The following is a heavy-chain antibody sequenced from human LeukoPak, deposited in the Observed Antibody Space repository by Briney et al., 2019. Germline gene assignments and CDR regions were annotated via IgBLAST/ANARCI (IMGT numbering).Heavy chain of an antibody. D-gene: IGHD5/OR15-5a*01. CDR3: AKDFVYDDVDF. J-gene: IGHJ4*02. CDR2: ISGSGTST. Sequence: GGSLRLSCAASGITFSAYGMSWVRQAPGKGLEWVSTISGSGTSTYYADSVKGRFTISRDNSKNTLYLQTNSLRAEDTAVYYCAKDFVYDDVDFWGQGTLVTVSS. CDR1: GITFSAYG. V-gene: IGHV3-23*01.